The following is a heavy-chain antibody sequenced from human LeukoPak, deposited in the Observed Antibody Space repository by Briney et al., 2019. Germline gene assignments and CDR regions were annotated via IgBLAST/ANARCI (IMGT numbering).Heavy chain of an antibody. CDR2: ISSSGSTI. V-gene: IGHV3-48*02. J-gene: IGHJ4*02. CDR3: ARASKVGTTVTYFDY. CDR1: GFTFSTHT. D-gene: IGHD1-26*01. Sequence: PGGSLRLSCAASGFTFSTHTMNWVRQAPGKGLEWVSYISSSGSTIYYADSVKGRFTISRDNAKNSLYLQMNSLRDEDTAVYYCARASKVGTTVTYFDYWGQGTLVTVSS.